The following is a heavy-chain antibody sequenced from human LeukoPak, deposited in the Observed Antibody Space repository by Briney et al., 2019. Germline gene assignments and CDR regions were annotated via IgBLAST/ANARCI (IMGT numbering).Heavy chain of an antibody. Sequence: PGGSLRLSCAASGFTFSSYWMHWVRQAPGKGLVWVSRINSDGSSTSYADSVKGRFTISRDNAKNTLYLQMNSLRAEDTAVYYCAKTMTTNSGGFDYWGQGTLVTASS. CDR1: GFTFSSYW. CDR2: INSDGSST. D-gene: IGHD4-17*01. J-gene: IGHJ4*02. CDR3: AKTMTTNSGGFDY. V-gene: IGHV3-74*01.